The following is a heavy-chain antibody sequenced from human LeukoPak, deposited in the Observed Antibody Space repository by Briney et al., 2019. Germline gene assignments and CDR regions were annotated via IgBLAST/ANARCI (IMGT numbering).Heavy chain of an antibody. V-gene: IGHV4-38-2*02. Sequence: SETLSLTCTVSGYSISSGYYWGWIRQPPGKGLEWIGEINHSGSTNYNPSLKSRVTISVDTSKNQFSLKLSSVTAADTAVYYCARLSRPGSKYFQHWGQGTLVTVSS. D-gene: IGHD1-14*01. CDR2: INHSGST. CDR1: GYSISSGYY. CDR3: ARLSRPGSKYFQH. J-gene: IGHJ1*01.